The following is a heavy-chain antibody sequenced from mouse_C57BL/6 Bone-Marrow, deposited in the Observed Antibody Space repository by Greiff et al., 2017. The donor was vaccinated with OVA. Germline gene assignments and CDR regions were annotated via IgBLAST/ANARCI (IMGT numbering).Heavy chain of an antibody. D-gene: IGHD2-2*01. CDR1: GFTFSDYY. Sequence: EVKLVESGGGLVQPGGSLKLSCAASGFTFSDYYMYWVRQTPEKRLEWVAYISNGGGSTYYPDTVKGRFTISRDNAKNPLYLQMSRLKSEDTAMYYCARHKGYDGGFAYWGQGTLVTVSA. J-gene: IGHJ3*01. CDR3: ARHKGYDGGFAY. CDR2: ISNGGGST. V-gene: IGHV5-12*01.